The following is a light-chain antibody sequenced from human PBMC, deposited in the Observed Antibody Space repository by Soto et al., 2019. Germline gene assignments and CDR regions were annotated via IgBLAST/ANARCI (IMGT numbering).Light chain of an antibody. CDR3: QQLNTYPLT. Sequence: DIQLTQSPSFLSASLGDRVTITCRASQGISSYLAWYQQKPGEAPKLLIYAASTLQSGVPSRFSGSGSGTDFTLTISSLQPEDFATYYCQQLNTYPLTFGGGTKVDIK. J-gene: IGKJ4*01. V-gene: IGKV1-9*01. CDR2: AAS. CDR1: QGISSY.